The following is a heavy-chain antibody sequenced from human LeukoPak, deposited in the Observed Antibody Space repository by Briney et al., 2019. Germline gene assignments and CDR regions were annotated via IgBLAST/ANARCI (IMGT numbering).Heavy chain of an antibody. CDR1: GGPFSGYY. J-gene: IGHJ4*02. V-gene: IGHV4-34*01. CDR3: ASLGYCSSTSCSPDY. CDR2: INHSGST. D-gene: IGHD2-2*01. Sequence: SETLSLTCAVYGGPFSGYYWSWIRQPPGKGLEWIGEINHSGSTNYNPSLKSRVTISVDTSKNQFSLKLSSVTAADTAVYYCASLGYCSSTSCSPDYWGQGTLVTVSS.